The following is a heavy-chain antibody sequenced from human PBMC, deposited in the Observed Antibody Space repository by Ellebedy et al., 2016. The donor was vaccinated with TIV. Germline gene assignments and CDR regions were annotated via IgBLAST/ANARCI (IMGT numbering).Heavy chain of an antibody. CDR1: GLTFSSHA. D-gene: IGHD1-26*01. V-gene: IGHV3-23*01. J-gene: IGHJ3*01. CDR3: ERDQVGVGPAFDV. Sequence: PGGSLRLSCAASGLTFSSHAMSWVRQAPGKGLEWVSSITESGVNTYYADSVKGRFTIPRDNSKDTLYLQMNSLRAEDTAIYYCERDQVGVGPAFDVWGQGTMVTGSS. CDR2: ITESGVNT.